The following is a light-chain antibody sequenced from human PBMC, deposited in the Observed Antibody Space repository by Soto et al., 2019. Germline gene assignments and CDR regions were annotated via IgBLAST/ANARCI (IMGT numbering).Light chain of an antibody. V-gene: IGKV1-5*01. J-gene: IGKJ4*01. CDR3: QQHNAYSGLS. CDR1: QSISTW. CDR2: DAS. Sequence: DIQLTQSPSTLSASVGDRVTITCRASQSISTWLAWYQQKPGKAPKLLIYDASSLKSGVPSRFSGSGSGTEFTLTISSLQPDDFASYYCQQHNAYSGLSFGGGTRVEVK.